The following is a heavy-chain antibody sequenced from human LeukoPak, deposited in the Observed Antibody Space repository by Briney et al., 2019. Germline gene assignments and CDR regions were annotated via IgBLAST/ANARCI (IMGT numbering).Heavy chain of an antibody. Sequence: GGSLRLSCAASGFTFDDYAMHWVRQAPGKGLEGVSGISWNSGSIGYADSVKGRFTISRDNAKNSLYLQMNSLSAEDNVLYYCAKAPTRYCSSTSCYVMDVWGKGTTVTVSS. V-gene: IGHV3-9*01. CDR3: AKAPTRYCSSTSCYVMDV. CDR1: GFTFDDYA. J-gene: IGHJ6*04. D-gene: IGHD2-2*01. CDR2: ISWNSGSI.